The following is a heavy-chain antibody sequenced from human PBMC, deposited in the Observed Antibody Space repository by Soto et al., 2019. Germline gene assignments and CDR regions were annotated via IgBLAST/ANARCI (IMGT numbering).Heavy chain of an antibody. CDR2: ISSSGTYI. D-gene: IGHD3-22*01. V-gene: IGHV3-21*06. CDR3: ARAAYYYDGSGYHGY. J-gene: IGHJ4*02. Sequence: EVQLVESGGGLVKPGGSLRLSCAASGFTFSSYSMNWVRQAPGKGLEWVSSISSSGTYIYYADSVKGRFTICRDNAKNSLYLQMSRVRAEDTAVYYCARAAYYYDGSGYHGYWGQGTLVTVSS. CDR1: GFTFSSYS.